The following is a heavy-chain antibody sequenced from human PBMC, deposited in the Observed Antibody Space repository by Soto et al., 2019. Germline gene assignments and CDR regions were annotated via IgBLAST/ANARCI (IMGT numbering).Heavy chain of an antibody. Sequence: SETLSRTCTVSGGSISSSSYYWGWIRQPPGKGLEWIGSIYYSGSTYYNPSLKSRVTISVDTSKNQSSLKLSSVTAADTAVYYCARVHYDSSGYYDYWGQGTLVTVSS. V-gene: IGHV4-39*01. CDR2: IYYSGST. CDR3: ARVHYDSSGYYDY. J-gene: IGHJ4*02. CDR1: GGSISSSSYY. D-gene: IGHD3-22*01.